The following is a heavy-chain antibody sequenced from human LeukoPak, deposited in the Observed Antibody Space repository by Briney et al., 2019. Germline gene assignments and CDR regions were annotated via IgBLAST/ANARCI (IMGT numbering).Heavy chain of an antibody. J-gene: IGHJ6*03. CDR3: ATVVPAAPPGGYYYMDV. V-gene: IGHV1-18*01. Sequence: GASVKVSCKASGYTFTSSGISWVRQAPGQGLEWMGWISAYNGNTNYAQKLQGRVTMTTHTSTSTAYMELRSLRSDDTAVYYCATVVPAAPPGGYYYMDVWGKGTTVTVPS. D-gene: IGHD2-2*01. CDR1: GYTFTSSG. CDR2: ISAYNGNT.